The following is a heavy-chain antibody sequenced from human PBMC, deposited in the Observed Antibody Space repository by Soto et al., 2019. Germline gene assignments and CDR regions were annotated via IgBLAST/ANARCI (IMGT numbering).Heavy chain of an antibody. D-gene: IGHD3-22*01. Sequence: ASVKVSCKVSGYTLTELSMHWVRQAPGKGLEWMGGFDPEDGETIYAQKFQGRVTMTEDTSTDTAYMELSSLRSEDTAVYYCATVRGKDYYDSSGCCDAFDIWGQGTMVTVSS. J-gene: IGHJ3*02. CDR3: ATVRGKDYYDSSGCCDAFDI. CDR2: FDPEDGET. CDR1: GYTLTELS. V-gene: IGHV1-24*01.